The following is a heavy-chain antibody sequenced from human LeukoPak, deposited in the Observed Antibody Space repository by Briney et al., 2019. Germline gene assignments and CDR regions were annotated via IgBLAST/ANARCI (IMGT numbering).Heavy chain of an antibody. V-gene: IGHV3-30*18. CDR2: ISYDGSNK. CDR3: AKVRGYSSGWYHFDY. CDR1: GFTFSSYG. Sequence: PGGSLRLSCAASGFTFSSYGMHWVRQAPGKGLEWVAVISYDGSNKYYADSVKGRFTISRDNSKNTLYLQMNSLRAEDTAVYYCAKVRGYSSGWYHFDYWGQGTLVTVSS. D-gene: IGHD6-19*01. J-gene: IGHJ4*02.